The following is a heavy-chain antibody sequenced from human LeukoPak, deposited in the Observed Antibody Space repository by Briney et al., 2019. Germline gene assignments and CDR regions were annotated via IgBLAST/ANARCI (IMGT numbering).Heavy chain of an antibody. CDR1: GGSISSYY. Sequence: SETLSLTCTVSGGSISSYYWSWIRQPPGKGLEWNGYIYYSGSTNYNPSLKSRVTISVDTSKNQFSLKLSSVTAADTAVYYCASSMVRGYYYYGMDVWGQGTTVTVSS. J-gene: IGHJ6*02. V-gene: IGHV4-59*08. CDR2: IYYSGST. CDR3: ASSMVRGYYYYGMDV. D-gene: IGHD3-10*01.